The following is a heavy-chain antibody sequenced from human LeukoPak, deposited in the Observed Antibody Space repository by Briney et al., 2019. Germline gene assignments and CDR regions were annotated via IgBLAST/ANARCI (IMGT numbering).Heavy chain of an antibody. D-gene: IGHD3-9*01. V-gene: IGHV3-66*01. CDR3: ARDRLHYDSLTGYPAD. CDR1: GFTVSSNY. Sequence: AGGSLRLSCADSGFTVSSNYMRWVRQAPGKGLEWLSVIYSGGSTHYADSVKGRFTISRDNSKNTLYLQMNSLRAEDTAVYYCARDRLHYDSLTGYPADWGQGTLVTVSS. J-gene: IGHJ4*02. CDR2: IYSGGST.